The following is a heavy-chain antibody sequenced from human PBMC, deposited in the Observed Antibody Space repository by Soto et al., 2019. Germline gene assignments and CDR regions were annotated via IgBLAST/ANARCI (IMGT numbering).Heavy chain of an antibody. CDR1: GGSISSGDYY. CDR3: ARDSLYSGSLDY. V-gene: IGHV4-30-4*01. CDR2: IYYSGST. Sequence: KTSETLSLTCTVSGGSISSGDYYWSWIRQPPGKGLEWIGYIYYSGSTYYNPSLKGRVTMSLDTSKKQFSLKLSSVTAADTAVYFCARDSLYSGSLDYWGRGTLVTVSS. J-gene: IGHJ4*02. D-gene: IGHD1-26*01.